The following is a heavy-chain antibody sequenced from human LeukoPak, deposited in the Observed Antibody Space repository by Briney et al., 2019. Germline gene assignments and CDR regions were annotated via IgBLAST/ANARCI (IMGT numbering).Heavy chain of an antibody. CDR1: GGTFSSYA. D-gene: IGHD3-10*01. CDR3: ASMGRGLLLWFGGDYYFDY. V-gene: IGHV1-69*01. J-gene: IGHJ4*02. CDR2: IIPIFGTA. Sequence: SVKVSCKASGGTFSSYAISWVRQAPGQGLEWIGGIIPIFGTANYAQKFQGRVTITADESTSTAYMELSSLRSEDTAVYYCASMGRGLLLWFGGDYYFDYWGQGTLVTVSS.